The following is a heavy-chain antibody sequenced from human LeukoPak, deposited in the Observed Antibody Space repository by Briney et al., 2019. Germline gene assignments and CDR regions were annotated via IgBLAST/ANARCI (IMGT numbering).Heavy chain of an antibody. V-gene: IGHV4-34*01. CDR3: ARGPALEYSSSSSFFWAVSLTKNWFDH. CDR2: INHSGST. J-gene: IGHJ5*02. D-gene: IGHD6-6*01. CDR1: GGSFSGYY. Sequence: PSETLSLTCAVYGGSFSGYYWSWIRQPPGKGLEWIGEINHSGSTNHNPSLKSRVTISVDTSKNQFSLKLSSVTAADTAVYYCARGPALEYSSSSSFFWAVSLTKNWFDHWGQGTLVTVSS.